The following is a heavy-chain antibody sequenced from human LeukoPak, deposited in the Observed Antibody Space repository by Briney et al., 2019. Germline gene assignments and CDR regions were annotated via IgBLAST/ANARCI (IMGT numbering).Heavy chain of an antibody. Sequence: SSETLSLTCSVSGGSISDYFWSWIRQPAGRGLEWVGRIYTSGSTNYNPSLKSRVTMSIDTSKDHFSLNLTSVTAADTAMYYCARDSNGDRAFDMWGQGTRVTVSP. J-gene: IGHJ3*02. D-gene: IGHD4-17*01. CDR1: GGSISDYF. V-gene: IGHV4-4*07. CDR3: ARDSNGDRAFDM. CDR2: IYTSGST.